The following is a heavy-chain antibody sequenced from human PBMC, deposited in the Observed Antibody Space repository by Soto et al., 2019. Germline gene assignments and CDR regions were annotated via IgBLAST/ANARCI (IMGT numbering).Heavy chain of an antibody. CDR2: MSPFSGNT. J-gene: IGHJ3*01. CDR1: GYIFTSHD. Sequence: QVQLVQSGAEVKKPGASVKVSCKASGYIFTSHDINWVRHVPGQGFEWMGWMSPFSGNTGSAQKFQGRVSLTRNTSINTSYMELTSQTSDDTAVYYCARGLCTGGTCYGLTVDFWGQGTTVTVSS. D-gene: IGHD2-15*01. V-gene: IGHV1-8*01. CDR3: ARGLCTGGTCYGLTVDF.